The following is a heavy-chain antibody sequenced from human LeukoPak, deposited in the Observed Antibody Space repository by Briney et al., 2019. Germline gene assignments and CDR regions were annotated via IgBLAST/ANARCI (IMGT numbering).Heavy chain of an antibody. V-gene: IGHV3-43*02. J-gene: IGHJ6*03. Sequence: PGGSLRLSCAASGFTFDDYAMHWVRQAPGKGLEWVSLISGDGGSTYYADSVKGRFTISRDNAKNSLYLQMNSLRAEDTALYYCARDLSLLPSYMDVWGKGTTVTVSS. CDR3: ARDLSLLPSYMDV. CDR1: GFTFDDYA. D-gene: IGHD3-16*01. CDR2: ISGDGGST.